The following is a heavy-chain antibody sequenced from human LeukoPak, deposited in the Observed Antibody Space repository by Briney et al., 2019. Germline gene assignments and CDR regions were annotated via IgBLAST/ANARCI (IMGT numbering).Heavy chain of an antibody. V-gene: IGHV1-2*02. CDR1: GYTFTSYY. J-gene: IGHJ4*02. Sequence: ASVKVSCKASGYTFTSYYMHWVRQAPGQGLEWMGWINPNNYDTKYAQKFQGRVTVTRDTSISTVYMELSSLRSDDTAVYYCARDRPSRSSGTFDYWGQGNLVTVSS. CDR3: ARDRPSRSSGTFDY. CDR2: INPNNYDT. D-gene: IGHD3-10*01.